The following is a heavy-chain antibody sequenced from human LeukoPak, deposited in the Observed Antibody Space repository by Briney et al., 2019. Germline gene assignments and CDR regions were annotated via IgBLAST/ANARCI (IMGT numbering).Heavy chain of an antibody. CDR2: MNPNSGNT. CDR1: GYTFTSYD. V-gene: IGHV1-8*01. D-gene: IGHD4/OR15-4a*01. CDR3: ARKDNGGYYYYGMDV. Sequence: GASVTVSCKASGYTFTSYDINWVRQATGQGLEWMGWMNPNSGNTGYAQKFQGRVTMTRNTSISTAYMELSSLRSEDTAVYYCARKDNGGYYYYGMDVWGQGTTVTVSS. J-gene: IGHJ6*02.